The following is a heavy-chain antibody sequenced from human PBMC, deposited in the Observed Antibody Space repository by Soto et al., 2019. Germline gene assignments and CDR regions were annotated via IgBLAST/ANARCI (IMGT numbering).Heavy chain of an antibody. V-gene: IGHV3-48*03. CDR2: ITTSGTTM. CDR1: GFTFSRYK. D-gene: IGHD2-21*01. J-gene: IGHJ4*02. CDR3: ARGNSPVDVY. Sequence: EVQLVESGGGLVQPGGSLRLSCAASGFTFSRYKMNWVRQAPGKGLEWVSYITTSGTTMYYADSVKGRFTTSRDNAKNSLFLQMNSLRAEDTAVYYCARGNSPVDVYWGQGTLVTVSS.